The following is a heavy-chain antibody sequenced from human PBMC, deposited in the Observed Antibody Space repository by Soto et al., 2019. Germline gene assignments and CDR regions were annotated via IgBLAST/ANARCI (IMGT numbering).Heavy chain of an antibody. D-gene: IGHD3-16*01. CDR1: GYTFTSYY. CDR3: ARESLRTGYGMDV. Sequence: QVQLVQSGAEVKKPGASVKVSCKASGYTFTSYYMHWVRQAPGQGLEWMGIINPSGGSTSYAQKFQGRVTMTMDTSTSTVYMELSSLRSEDTAVYYCARESLRTGYGMDVWGQGTTVTVSS. V-gene: IGHV1-46*01. CDR2: INPSGGST. J-gene: IGHJ6*02.